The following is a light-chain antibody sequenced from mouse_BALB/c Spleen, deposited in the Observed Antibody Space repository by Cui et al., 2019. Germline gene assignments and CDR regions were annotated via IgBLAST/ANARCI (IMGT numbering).Light chain of an antibody. CDR3: QQRSSYPLT. CDR1: SSVSY. V-gene: IGKV4-57*01. J-gene: IGKJ5*01. CDR2: STS. Sequence: QIVLTQSPAIMSASPGEKVTITCSASSSVSYMHWFQQKPGTSPKLWIYSTSNLASGVPARFSGSGSGTSYSLTISRMEAEDAATYYCQQRSSYPLTFGDGTKLELK.